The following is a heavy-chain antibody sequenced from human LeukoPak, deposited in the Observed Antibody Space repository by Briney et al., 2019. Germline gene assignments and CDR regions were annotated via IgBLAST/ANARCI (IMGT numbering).Heavy chain of an antibody. CDR2: ISSSSSYI. D-gene: IGHD4-23*01. J-gene: IGHJ4*02. CDR3: ARDGGHYGGNSFDY. Sequence: PGGSLRLSCAAPGFTFSSYSMNWVRQAPGKGLEWVSSISSSSSYIYYADSVKGRFTISRDNAKNSLYLQMNSLRAEDTAVYYCARDGGHYGGNSFDYWGQGTLVTVSS. V-gene: IGHV3-21*01. CDR1: GFTFSSYS.